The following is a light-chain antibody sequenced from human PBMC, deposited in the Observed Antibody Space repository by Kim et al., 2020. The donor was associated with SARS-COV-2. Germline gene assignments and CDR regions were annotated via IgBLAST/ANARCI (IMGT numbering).Light chain of an antibody. CDR1: GSNIGSNY. CDR3: AAWDDSLHVV. V-gene: IGLV1-47*01. Sequence: PGQGVTISCSGSGSNIGSNYVYWYQQLPGTAPKLLIYRNNQRPSGVPDRFSGSKSGTSASLAISGLRSEDEADFYCAAWDDSLHVVFGGGTQLTVL. J-gene: IGLJ2*01. CDR2: RNN.